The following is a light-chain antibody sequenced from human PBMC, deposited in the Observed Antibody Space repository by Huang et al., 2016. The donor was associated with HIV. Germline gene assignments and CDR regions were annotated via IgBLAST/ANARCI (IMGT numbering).Light chain of an antibody. V-gene: IGKV3-11*01. Sequence: EIVLTQSPATLSLSPGEGATLSCRASQSIGSYLAWYQQRPGQAPRRLIYDASIRATGIPARFSGRGSGTDFTLTISSLEHEDFAVYYCQQRNNWPPWTFGQGTKVELK. CDR3: QQRNNWPPWT. CDR1: QSIGSY. J-gene: IGKJ1*01. CDR2: DAS.